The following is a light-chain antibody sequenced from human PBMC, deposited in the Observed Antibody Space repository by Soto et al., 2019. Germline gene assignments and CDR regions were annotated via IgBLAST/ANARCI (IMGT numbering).Light chain of an antibody. J-gene: IGKJ4*02. CDR2: GAS. V-gene: IGKV3-20*01. CDR1: QSVSSSY. Sequence: EIVLTQSPGTLSLSPGERATLSCRASQSVSSSYLAWYQQKPGQAPRLLIYGASSRATGIPDRFSGSGSGTDFSIPISSLEPEDFAVYSWQQYGSSRLLTFGGGTKVEIK. CDR3: QQYGSSRLLT.